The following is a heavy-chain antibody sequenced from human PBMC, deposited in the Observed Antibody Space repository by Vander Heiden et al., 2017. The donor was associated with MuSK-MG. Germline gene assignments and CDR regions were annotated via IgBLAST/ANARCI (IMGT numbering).Heavy chain of an antibody. CDR3: ARDRESHCDFWSGYYLSEAFDI. Sequence: VQLQQSGPGLVKPSQTLSLTCSISGASVSSNTAAWNWFSQSPARGLEWLGRTYYRSKWYNDYAVSVKSRITINPDTSKNQFSLQLNSVTPEGTPVYYCARDRESHCDFWSGYYLSEAFDIWGQG. CDR1: GASVSSNTAA. J-gene: IGHJ3*02. CDR2: TYYRSKWYN. D-gene: IGHD3-3*01. V-gene: IGHV6-1*01.